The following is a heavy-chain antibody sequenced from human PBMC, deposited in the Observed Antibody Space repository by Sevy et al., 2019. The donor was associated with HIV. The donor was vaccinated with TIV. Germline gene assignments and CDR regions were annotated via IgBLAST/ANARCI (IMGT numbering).Heavy chain of an antibody. Sequence: GGSLRLSCAASGFTFSSYGMHWVRQAPGKGLEWVAVISYDGSNKYYADSVKGRFTISRDNSKNTLYLQMNSLRAEDTAVYYCAKEGRGYSYGYGILYYYYGMDVWGQGTTVTVSS. CDR2: ISYDGSNK. CDR1: GFTFSSYG. V-gene: IGHV3-30*18. D-gene: IGHD5-18*01. CDR3: AKEGRGYSYGYGILYYYYGMDV. J-gene: IGHJ6*02.